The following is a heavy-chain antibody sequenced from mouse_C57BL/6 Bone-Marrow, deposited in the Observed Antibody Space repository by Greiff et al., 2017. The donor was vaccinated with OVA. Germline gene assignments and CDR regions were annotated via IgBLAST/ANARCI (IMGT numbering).Heavy chain of an antibody. Sequence: QVQLQQPGAELVMPGASVKLSCKASGYTFTSYWMHWVKQRPGQGLEWIGEIDPSDSYTNYNQKFKGKSTLTVDKSSSTAYMQLSSLTSEDSAVYYCARESGPAWFAYWGQGTLVTVSA. J-gene: IGHJ3*01. V-gene: IGHV1-69*01. D-gene: IGHD1-3*01. CDR2: IDPSDSYT. CDR3: ARESGPAWFAY. CDR1: GYTFTSYW.